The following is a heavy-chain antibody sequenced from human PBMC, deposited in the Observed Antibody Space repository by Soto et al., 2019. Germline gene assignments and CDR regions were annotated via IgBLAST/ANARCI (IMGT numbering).Heavy chain of an antibody. J-gene: IGHJ6*02. Sequence: ASVKVSCKVSGYTHTELSMHWVRQAPGKGLEWMGGFDPEDGETIYAQKFQGRVTMTEDTSTDTAYMELSSLRSEDTAVYYCATGYYYDSSGLPKGMDVWGQGTTVTVSS. CDR1: GYTHTELS. V-gene: IGHV1-24*01. CDR2: FDPEDGET. CDR3: ATGYYYDSSGLPKGMDV. D-gene: IGHD3-22*01.